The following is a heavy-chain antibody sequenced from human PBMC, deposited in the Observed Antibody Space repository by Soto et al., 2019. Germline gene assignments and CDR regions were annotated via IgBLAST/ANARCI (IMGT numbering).Heavy chain of an antibody. Sequence: ASVKVSCKASGYTFTSYGISWVRQAPGQGLEWMGWISAYNGNTNYAQKLQGRVTMTTDTSTSTAYMELRSLRSDDTAVYYCARVESGVYPPYYYYMDVWGKGTTVTVSS. CDR3: ARVESGVYPPYYYYMDV. V-gene: IGHV1-18*01. CDR1: GYTFTSYG. CDR2: ISAYNGNT. J-gene: IGHJ6*03.